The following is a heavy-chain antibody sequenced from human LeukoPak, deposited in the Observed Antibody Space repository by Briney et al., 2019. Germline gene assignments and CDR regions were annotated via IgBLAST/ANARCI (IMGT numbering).Heavy chain of an antibody. CDR2: IYHSGIT. D-gene: IGHD6-13*01. J-gene: IGHJ4*02. V-gene: IGHV4-59*08. Sequence: SETLSVTCTVSGGSLSCYYWSWIRQPPGKGLEWIGYIYHSGITNYNPSLRSRVTISLDTSKSQFSLRLSSLTASDTAVYYCARHRGGSDWYVDFDSWGQGTLVTVSS. CDR1: GGSLSCYY. CDR3: ARHRGGSDWYVDFDS.